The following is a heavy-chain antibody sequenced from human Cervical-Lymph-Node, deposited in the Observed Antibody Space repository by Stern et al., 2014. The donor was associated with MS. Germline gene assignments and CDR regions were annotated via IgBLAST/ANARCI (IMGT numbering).Heavy chain of an antibody. CDR1: GYTFTSDY. Sequence: VQLVESGAEVKTPGASVKVSCKASGYTFTSDYMHWVRQAPGQGLEWLGIINPSGGSTSYAQNVQWRVTITRDTSTSTVSMELTSLRSEDPAVYYCARDLVDGRIGGPGSFDYWGQGTLVTVSS. J-gene: IGHJ4*02. CDR2: INPSGGST. CDR3: ARDLVDGRIGGPGSFDY. V-gene: IGHV1-46*03. D-gene: IGHD3-10*01.